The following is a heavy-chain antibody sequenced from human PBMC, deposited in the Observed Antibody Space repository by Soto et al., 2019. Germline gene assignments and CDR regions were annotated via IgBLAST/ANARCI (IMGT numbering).Heavy chain of an antibody. Sequence: SETLSLTCTVSGGSISSGCYYWSWIRQHPGKGLEWIGYIYYSGGTYYNPSLKSRVTISVDTSKNQFSLKLSSVTAADTAVYYCARGVYSTGWFDPWGQGTLVTVSS. CDR2: IYYSGGT. J-gene: IGHJ5*02. CDR1: GGSISSGCYY. D-gene: IGHD6-6*01. V-gene: IGHV4-31*03. CDR3: ARGVYSTGWFDP.